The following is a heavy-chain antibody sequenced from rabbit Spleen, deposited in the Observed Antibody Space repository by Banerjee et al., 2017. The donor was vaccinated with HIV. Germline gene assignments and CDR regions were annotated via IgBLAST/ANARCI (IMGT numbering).Heavy chain of an antibody. CDR3: ARDAGSSFSSYGMDL. Sequence: QEQLEESGGRLVQPGGSLTLSCTAACFSFSSTDYMCWVHQAPGKGLEWISCIVGSSSGFTYSATWAKGRFPCSKTSSTTVTLQMTSLTVADTATYFCARDAGSSFSSYGMDLWGPGTLVTVS. V-gene: IGHV1S45*01. CDR2: IVGSSSGFT. J-gene: IGHJ6*01. CDR1: CFSFSSTDY. D-gene: IGHD8-1*01.